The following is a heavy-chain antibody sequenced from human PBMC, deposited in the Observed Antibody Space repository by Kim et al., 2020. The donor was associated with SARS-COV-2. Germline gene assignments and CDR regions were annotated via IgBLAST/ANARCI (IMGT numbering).Heavy chain of an antibody. Sequence: NKYYADAVKGRFTISRDNSKNTLYLQMNSLRAEDTAVYYCARENIDYGDYWGQGTLVTVSS. CDR2: NK. D-gene: IGHD4-17*01. J-gene: IGHJ4*02. CDR3: ARENIDYGDY. V-gene: IGHV3-33*01.